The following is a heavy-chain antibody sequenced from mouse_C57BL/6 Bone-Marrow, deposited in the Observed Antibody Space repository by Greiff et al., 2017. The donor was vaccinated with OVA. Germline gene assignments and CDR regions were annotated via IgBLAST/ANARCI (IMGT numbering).Heavy chain of an antibody. V-gene: IGHV1-55*01. J-gene: IGHJ4*01. CDR3: ARSRIYYYGSSYFFYAMDY. CDR1: GYTFTSYW. Sequence: QVQLQQPGAELVKPGASVKMSCKASGYTFTSYWITWVKQRPGQGLEWIGDIYPGSGSTNYNEKFKSKATLTVDTSSSTAYMQLSSLTSEDSAVYYCARSRIYYYGSSYFFYAMDYWGQGTSVTVSS. D-gene: IGHD1-1*01. CDR2: IYPGSGST.